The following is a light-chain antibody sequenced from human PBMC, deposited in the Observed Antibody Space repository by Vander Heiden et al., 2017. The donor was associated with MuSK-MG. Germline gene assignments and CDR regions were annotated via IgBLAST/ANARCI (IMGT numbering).Light chain of an antibody. CDR3: QQTDSRPPIT. V-gene: IGKV1-39*01. J-gene: IGKJ4*01. CDR1: RDISTY. Sequence: DIQMTQSPSSLSAFVGDKVTITCRASRDISTYLNWYQQKQGKAPRLLIYAASKLQSGVPSRFSGSGYGRDFTLTVASRQAEDAASYYCQQTDSRPPITFGGGT. CDR2: AAS.